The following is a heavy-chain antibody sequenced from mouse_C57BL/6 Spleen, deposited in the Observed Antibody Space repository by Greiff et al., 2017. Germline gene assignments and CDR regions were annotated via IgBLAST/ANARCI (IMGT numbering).Heavy chain of an antibody. D-gene: IGHD6-1*01. J-gene: IGHJ4*01. CDR3: TRDKGQDPMDY. Sequence: DVHLVESGEGLVKPGGSLKLSCAASGFTFSSYAMSWVRQTPEKRLEWVAYISSGGDYIYYADTVKGRFTISRDNARNTLYLQMSSLKSEDTAMYYCTRDKGQDPMDYWGQGTSVTVSS. CDR2: ISSGGDYI. CDR1: GFTFSSYA. V-gene: IGHV5-9-1*02.